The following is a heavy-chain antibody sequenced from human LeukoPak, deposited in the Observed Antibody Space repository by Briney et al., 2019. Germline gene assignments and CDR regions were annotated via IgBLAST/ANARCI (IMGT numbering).Heavy chain of an antibody. CDR2: IYYSGST. V-gene: IGHV4-39*01. CDR3: ARRDVDTAIEDY. D-gene: IGHD5-18*01. J-gene: IGHJ4*02. CDR1: GFTFSSYG. Sequence: GSLRLSCAASGFTFSSYGMHWVRQAPGKGLEWIGSIYYSGSTYYNPSLKSRVTISVDTSKNQFSLKLSSVTAADTAVYYCARRDVDTAIEDYWGQGTLVTVSS.